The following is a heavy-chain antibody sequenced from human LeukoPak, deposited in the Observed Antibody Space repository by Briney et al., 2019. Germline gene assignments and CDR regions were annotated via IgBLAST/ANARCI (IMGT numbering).Heavy chain of an antibody. D-gene: IGHD3-22*01. V-gene: IGHV3-23*01. CDR2: ISGSGGST. CDR3: AKAMIVVVISAFDI. Sequence: PGRSLRLSCAASGFTFSSYGMSWVRQAPGKGLEWVSAISGSGGSTYYADSVKGRFTISRDNSKNTLYLQMNSLRAEDTAVYYCAKAMIVVVISAFDIWGQGTMVTVSS. CDR1: GFTFSSYG. J-gene: IGHJ3*02.